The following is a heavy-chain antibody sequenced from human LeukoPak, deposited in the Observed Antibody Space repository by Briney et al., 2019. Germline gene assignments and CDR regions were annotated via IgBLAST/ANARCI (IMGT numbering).Heavy chain of an antibody. D-gene: IGHD1-7*01. Sequence: ASVKVSCKASGYTFTGYYMHWVRQAPGQGLEWMGWINPNSGGTNYAQKFQGRVTMTRDTSISTAYMELSRLRSDDTAVYYCARARELELMFLDHWGQGTLVTVSS. J-gene: IGHJ4*02. CDR3: ARARELELMFLDH. V-gene: IGHV1-2*02. CDR1: GYTFTGYY. CDR2: INPNSGGT.